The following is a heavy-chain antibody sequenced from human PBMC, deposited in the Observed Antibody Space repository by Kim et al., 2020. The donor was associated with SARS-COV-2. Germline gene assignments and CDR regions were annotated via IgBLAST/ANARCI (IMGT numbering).Heavy chain of an antibody. CDR3: AKDQTAAGSHFDY. CDR2: ISWDGGTT. D-gene: IGHD6-13*01. J-gene: IGHJ4*02. CDR1: GFTFDDYA. V-gene: IGHV3-43D*03. Sequence: GGSLRLSCAASGFTFDDYAIHWVRQAPGKGLEWVSLISWDGGTTYYADSVKGRFIVSRDNSKNSLYVQMNSLRAEDTALYSCAKDQTAAGSHFDYWGQGTLVTVSS.